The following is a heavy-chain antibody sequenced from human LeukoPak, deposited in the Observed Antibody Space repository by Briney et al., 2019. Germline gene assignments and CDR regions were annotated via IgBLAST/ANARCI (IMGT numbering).Heavy chain of an antibody. Sequence: GASVKVSCKVSGYTLTELSMHWVRQAPGKGLEWMGGFDPEDGETIYAQKFQGRVTMTEDTSTDTAFMELSSLRSEDTAVYYCARLALGYCSSTSCPHFNYWGQGTLVTVSS. CDR1: GYTLTELS. D-gene: IGHD2-2*01. CDR2: FDPEDGET. V-gene: IGHV1-24*01. J-gene: IGHJ4*02. CDR3: ARLALGYCSSTSCPHFNY.